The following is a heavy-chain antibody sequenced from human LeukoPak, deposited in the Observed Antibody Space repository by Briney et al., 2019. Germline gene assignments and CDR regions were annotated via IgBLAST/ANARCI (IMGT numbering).Heavy chain of an antibody. V-gene: IGHV3-23*01. J-gene: IGHJ3*02. CDR3: ARDPNDYFADAFDI. Sequence: PGGSLRLSCAASGLSFSTYGMSWVRQAPGKGLEWVSGISGSGETTYYADSVKGRFTISRDNAENSLYLQMNSLRAEDTAVYYCARDPNDYFADAFDIWGQGTMVTVSS. D-gene: IGHD2/OR15-2a*01. CDR2: ISGSGETT. CDR1: GLSFSTYG.